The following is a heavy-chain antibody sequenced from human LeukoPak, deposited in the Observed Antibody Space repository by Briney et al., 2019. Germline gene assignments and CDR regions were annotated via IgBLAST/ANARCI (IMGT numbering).Heavy chain of an antibody. CDR2: ISSDGGRT. CDR3: VKDRGEEAGHYFDY. CDR1: GFTFGRYA. Sequence: GGSLRHSFSASGFTFGRYALDWVRQAPGKGLESVSSISSDGGRTYYADSVKGRFSISRDNSKNTLYVQLSSLRAEDAAVYYCVKDRGEEAGHYFDYWGQETPVIVSS. J-gene: IGHJ4*02. D-gene: IGHD6-19*01. V-gene: IGHV3-64*05.